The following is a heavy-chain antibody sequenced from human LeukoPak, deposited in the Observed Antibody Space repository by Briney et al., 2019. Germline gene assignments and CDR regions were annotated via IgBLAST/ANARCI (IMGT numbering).Heavy chain of an antibody. V-gene: IGHV3-33*08. CDR3: ARDSGSFYFDY. Sequence: GGSLRLSCAASGFTLCSYSMSWGRQAPGQELKCVAVIWYYGSNKYYAASVKGRFTISRDNSKNMLYLQIDRLRAEDTAVYYCARDSGSFYFDYWGQGTLVTVSS. CDR1: GFTLCSYS. J-gene: IGHJ4*02. CDR2: IWYYGSNK. D-gene: IGHD1-26*01.